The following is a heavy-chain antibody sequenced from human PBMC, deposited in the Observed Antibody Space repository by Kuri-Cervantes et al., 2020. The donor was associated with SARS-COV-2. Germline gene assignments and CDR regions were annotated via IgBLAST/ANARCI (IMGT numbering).Heavy chain of an antibody. D-gene: IGHD3-3*01. J-gene: IGHJ4*02. CDR3: ARVLWSGSARRSRVTEYYFDY. CDR2: IYYTGTT. CDR1: GGALHSYY. Sequence: SDTLSHTCTVVGGALHSYYSTWIRQPPGKGLDWVGSIYYTGTTNYNPSLKSRVTMSIDTSKDQFSLKLSSVTAADTAVYYCARVLWSGSARRSRVTEYYFDYWGQGTLVTVSS. V-gene: IGHV4-59*07.